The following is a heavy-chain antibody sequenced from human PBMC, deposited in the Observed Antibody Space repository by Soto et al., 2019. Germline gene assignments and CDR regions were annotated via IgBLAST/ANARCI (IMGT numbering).Heavy chain of an antibody. Sequence: EVQLVESGGGLVKPGGSLRLSCAASGFTFSSYAMNCVRQAPGKGLECVSSISSSSSHIYYADSVKGRFTTSRDNAKKSLALQRNSLRAEETAVYYCAGDRGCLRSADYWVQGSLVTVSS. J-gene: IGHJ4*02. CDR2: ISSSSSHI. CDR1: GFTFSSYA. V-gene: IGHV3-21*02. CDR3: AGDRGCLRSADY. D-gene: IGHD3-10*02.